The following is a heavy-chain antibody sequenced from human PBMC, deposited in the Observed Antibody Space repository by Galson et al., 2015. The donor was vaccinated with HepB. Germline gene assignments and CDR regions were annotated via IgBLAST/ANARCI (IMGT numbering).Heavy chain of an antibody. Sequence: SLRLSCAASGFSFNIYWMSWVRQAPGKGPQWVANVKPDGTEKYYVDSVRGRFTISRDNAKNSLYLQMNSLRAEDTAVYYCARDGAPNFYMDVWGKGTTVTVSS. D-gene: IGHD3-16*01. CDR2: VKPDGTEK. J-gene: IGHJ6*03. CDR1: GFSFNIYW. V-gene: IGHV3-7*03. CDR3: ARDGAPNFYMDV.